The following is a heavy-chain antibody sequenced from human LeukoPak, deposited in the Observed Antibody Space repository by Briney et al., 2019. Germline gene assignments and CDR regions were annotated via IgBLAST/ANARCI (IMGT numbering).Heavy chain of an antibody. CDR2: IKQDGSEK. Sequence: GGSLRLSCAASRFTFSTYWMSWVRQAPGKGLEWVANIKQDGSEKYYVGSVKGRFTVSRDNAKNSLYLQMNSLRAEDTAVYYCASGELIAVAEVWGQGTLVTVSS. CDR3: ASGELIAVAEV. J-gene: IGHJ4*02. D-gene: IGHD6-19*01. CDR1: RFTFSTYW. V-gene: IGHV3-7*01.